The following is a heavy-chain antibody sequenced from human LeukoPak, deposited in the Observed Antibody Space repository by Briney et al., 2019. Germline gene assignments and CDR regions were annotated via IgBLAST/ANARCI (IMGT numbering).Heavy chain of an antibody. CDR1: GFTFSSYG. V-gene: IGHV3-30*02. D-gene: IGHD3-22*01. CDR2: IRYDGSNK. CDR3: AQWGDYYDSRGPPDY. Sequence: GGSLRLSCAASGFTFSSYGMHWVRQAPGKGLEWVAFIRYDGSNKYYADSVKGRFTISRDNSKNTLYLQMNSLRAEDTAVYYCAQWGDYYDSRGPPDYWGQGTLVTVSS. J-gene: IGHJ4*02.